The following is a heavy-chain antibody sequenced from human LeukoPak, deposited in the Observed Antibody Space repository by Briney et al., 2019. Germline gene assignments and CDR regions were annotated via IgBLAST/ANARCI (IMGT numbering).Heavy chain of an antibody. J-gene: IGHJ4*02. CDR3: VALLRGIGY. Sequence: PGGSLTLSCAVSGFTFSDHYMDWVRQAPGKGLEWIGRSRNEGHSYSTDFAASVRGRAALSRDHSRDSLYPQINSLRTDDTAVYYCVALLRGIGYWGQGTLVTVSS. CDR2: SRNEGHSYST. V-gene: IGHV3-72*01. CDR1: GFTFSDHY. D-gene: IGHD3-10*01.